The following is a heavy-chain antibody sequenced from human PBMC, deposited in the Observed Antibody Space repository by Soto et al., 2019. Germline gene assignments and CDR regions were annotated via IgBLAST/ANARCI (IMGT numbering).Heavy chain of an antibody. J-gene: IGHJ3*02. CDR2: ISSSSYI. D-gene: IGHD3-22*01. CDR1: GFTFSSYS. CDR3: ARDHYYDSSPLDTQTADAFDI. V-gene: IGHV3-21*01. Sequence: GGSLRLSCAASGFTFSSYSMNWARQAPGKGLEWVSSISSSSYIYYADSVKGRFTISRYNAKNSLYLQMKSLRAEDTAVYYCARDHYYDSSPLDTQTADAFDIWGQGTMVTVSS.